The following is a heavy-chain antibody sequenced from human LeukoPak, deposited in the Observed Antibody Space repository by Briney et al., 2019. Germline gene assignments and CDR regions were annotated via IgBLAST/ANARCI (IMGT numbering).Heavy chain of an antibody. J-gene: IGHJ4*02. V-gene: IGHV1-18*01. CDR2: ISAYNGNT. Sequence: ASVKVSCKASGYTFTSYAMNWVRQAPGQGLEWMGWISAYNGNTNYAQKLQGRVTMTTDTSTSTAYMELRSLRSDDTAVYYCARDSSSWYAFAEFDYWGQGTLVTVSS. CDR3: ARDSSSWYAFAEFDY. D-gene: IGHD6-13*01. CDR1: GYTFTSYA.